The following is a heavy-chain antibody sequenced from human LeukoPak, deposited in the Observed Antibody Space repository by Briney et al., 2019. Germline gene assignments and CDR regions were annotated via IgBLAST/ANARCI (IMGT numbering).Heavy chain of an antibody. CDR3: ARDEDPTYYDILTGYYPGVWFDP. Sequence: GGSLRLSCAASGFTFSSYSMNWVRQAPEKGLEWVSSISSSSYIYYADSVKGRFTISRDNAKNSLYLQMNSLRAEDTAVYYCARDEDPTYYDILTGYYPGVWFDPWGQGTLVTVSS. CDR1: GFTFSSYS. V-gene: IGHV3-21*01. J-gene: IGHJ5*02. D-gene: IGHD3-9*01. CDR2: ISSSSYI.